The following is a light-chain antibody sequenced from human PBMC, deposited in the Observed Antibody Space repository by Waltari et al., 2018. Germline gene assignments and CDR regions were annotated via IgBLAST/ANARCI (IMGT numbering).Light chain of an antibody. CDR2: RAS. CDR3: QQRNDFLYS. CDR1: QDIGSY. J-gene: IGKJ2*03. V-gene: IGKV1-9*01. Sequence: DIQLTQSPSSLSASVGDRVTITCRASQDIGSYSAWYQQKPGRVPNLLVYRASSLQGGVPSRFSCSGSGTEFTLTISSLQPEDFAVYYCQQRNDFLYSFGQGTKVEIK.